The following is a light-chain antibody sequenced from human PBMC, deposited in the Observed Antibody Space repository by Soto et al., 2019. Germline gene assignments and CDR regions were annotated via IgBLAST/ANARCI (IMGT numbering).Light chain of an antibody. V-gene: IGKV1-5*01. J-gene: IGKJ1*01. CDR1: QSISSW. CDR3: QQYNSYPWT. CDR2: DAS. Sequence: DIQMTQSPSTLSAYVGATVTITCLASQSISSWVAWYQQKPGKAPKLLIYDASSLESGVPSRFSGSGSGTEFTLTISSLQPDDFATYYCQQYNSYPWTFGQGTKVDIK.